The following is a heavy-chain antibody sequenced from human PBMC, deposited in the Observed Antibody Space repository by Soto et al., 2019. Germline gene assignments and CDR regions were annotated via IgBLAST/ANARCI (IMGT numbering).Heavy chain of an antibody. J-gene: IGHJ4*02. CDR1: GYTFTSYG. V-gene: IGHV1-18*01. CDR2: ISAYNGNT. CDR3: ARDSPPPDY. Sequence: QVQLVQSGAEVKKPGASVKVSCKASGYTFTSYGISWVRQAPGQGLEWMGRISAYNGNTNYAQKLQGRVTMTTDTSTSTANMEPSTLSSDDTAVYSSARDSPPPDYWCQGSPVTVSP.